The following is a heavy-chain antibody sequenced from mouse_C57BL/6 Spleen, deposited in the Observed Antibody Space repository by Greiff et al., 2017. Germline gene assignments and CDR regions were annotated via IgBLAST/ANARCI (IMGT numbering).Heavy chain of an antibody. D-gene: IGHD2-3*01. Sequence: EVMLVESGGGLVKPGGSLKLSCAASGFTFSSYTMSWVRQTPEKRLEWVATISGGGGNTYYPDSVMGRFTISRDNAKNTLYLQMSSLRSEDTALYYCARQGLYDSYSWLAYWGQGTLVTVSA. V-gene: IGHV5-9*01. CDR2: ISGGGGNT. CDR3: ARQGLYDSYSWLAY. CDR1: GFTFSSYT. J-gene: IGHJ3*01.